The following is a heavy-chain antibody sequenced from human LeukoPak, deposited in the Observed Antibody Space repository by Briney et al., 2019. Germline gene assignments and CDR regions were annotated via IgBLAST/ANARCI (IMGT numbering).Heavy chain of an antibody. CDR1: GFTFSTYS. V-gene: IGHV3-21*01. D-gene: IGHD6-13*01. J-gene: IGHJ5*02. CDR2: ISSSSSNI. Sequence: PGGSLRLSCAASGFTFSTYSMNWGRQAPGKGLEWVSSISSSSSNIYYADSVKGRFTISRDNAKNSLYLQMNSLRAEDTAVYCCARAHIAAAYNWFDPWGQGTLVTVSS. CDR3: ARAHIAAAYNWFDP.